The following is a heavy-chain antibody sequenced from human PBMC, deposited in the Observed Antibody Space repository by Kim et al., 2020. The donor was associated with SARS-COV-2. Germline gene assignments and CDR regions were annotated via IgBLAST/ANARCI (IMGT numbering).Heavy chain of an antibody. CDR1: GFTFSSYG. V-gene: IGHV3-33*05. CDR2: ISYDGSNK. J-gene: IGHJ4*02. CDR3: ARAHMVRGVIRGVGY. D-gene: IGHD3-10*01. Sequence: GGSLRLSCAASGFTFSSYGMHWVRQAPGKGLEWVAVISYDGSNKYYADSVKGRFTISRDNSKNTLYLQMNSLRAEDTAVYYCARAHMVRGVIRGVGYWGQGTLITVS.